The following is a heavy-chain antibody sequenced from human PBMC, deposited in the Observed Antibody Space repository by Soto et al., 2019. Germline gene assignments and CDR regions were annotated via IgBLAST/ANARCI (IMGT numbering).Heavy chain of an antibody. J-gene: IGHJ4*02. Sequence: ETLSLTCAVSGDSISSGYYWAWVRQAPGKGLEWVANIKQDGSDKYYVDSLKGRFTISRDNAKNTLYLEMNSLRAEDTAVYYCASGRYTSGWYPDYFDYWGQGTLVTVSS. V-gene: IGHV3-7*03. D-gene: IGHD6-19*01. CDR2: IKQDGSDK. CDR3: ASGRYTSGWYPDYFDY. CDR1: GDSISSGYY.